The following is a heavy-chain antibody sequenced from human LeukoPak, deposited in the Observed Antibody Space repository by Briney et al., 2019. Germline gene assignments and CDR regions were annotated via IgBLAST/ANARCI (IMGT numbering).Heavy chain of an antibody. J-gene: IGHJ5*02. V-gene: IGHV3-30-3*01. CDR1: GFTFSSYA. CDR2: ISYDGSNK. Sequence: PGGSLRLSCAASGFTFSSYAMHWVRQAPGKGLEWVAVISYDGSNKYYADSVKGRFTISRDNSKNTLYLQMNSLRAEDTAVYYCAKDRTTSCCNWFDPWGQGALVTVSS. CDR3: AKDRTTSCCNWFDP. D-gene: IGHD2-2*01.